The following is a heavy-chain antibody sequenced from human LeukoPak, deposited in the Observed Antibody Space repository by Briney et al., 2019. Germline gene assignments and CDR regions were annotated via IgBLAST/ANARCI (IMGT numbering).Heavy chain of an antibody. V-gene: IGHV3-21*03. CDR1: GFSFSTYT. J-gene: IGHJ4*02. Sequence: GGSLRLSCVASGFSFSTYTMNWVRQAPGKGLEWVSSISRSISYIHYADSVKGRFTISRDNTKNSLYLQMNSLKTEDTAVYFCASAMWGSQCTCPDYWGQGTLVTVSS. CDR3: ASAMWGSQCTCPDY. CDR2: ISRSISYI. D-gene: IGHD3-16*01.